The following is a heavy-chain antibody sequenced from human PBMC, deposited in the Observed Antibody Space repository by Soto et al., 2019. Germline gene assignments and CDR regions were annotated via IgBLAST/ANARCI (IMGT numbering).Heavy chain of an antibody. V-gene: IGHV3-53*02. Sequence: EVQLMETGGGLIQPGGSLRLSCTASDFTVTSNYMSWVRQAPGKGLEWVSVVYSGGITYYADSVKGRFTISRDSSKNTLYVQMKSLRAEDTALYYCARTYSGRFFDIWGQGTMVTVSS. CDR3: ARTYSGRFFDI. D-gene: IGHD1-26*01. CDR1: DFTVTSNY. CDR2: VYSGGIT. J-gene: IGHJ3*02.